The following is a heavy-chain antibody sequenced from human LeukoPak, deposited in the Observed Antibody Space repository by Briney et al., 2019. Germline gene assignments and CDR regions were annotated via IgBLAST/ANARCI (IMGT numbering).Heavy chain of an antibody. CDR2: IYHSGGT. V-gene: IGHV4-38-2*02. CDR3: ARGRFLEWLPLDY. CDR1: GYSISSGYY. D-gene: IGHD3-3*01. J-gene: IGHJ4*02. Sequence: PSETLSLTCTVSGYSISSGYYWGWIRQPPGKGLEWIGSIYHSGGTYYNPSLKSRVTISVDTSKNQFSLKLSSVTAADTAVYYCARGRFLEWLPLDYWGQGTLVTVSS.